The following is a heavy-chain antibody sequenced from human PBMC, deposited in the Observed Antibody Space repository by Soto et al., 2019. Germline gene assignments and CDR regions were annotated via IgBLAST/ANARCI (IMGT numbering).Heavy chain of an antibody. D-gene: IGHD6-6*01. CDR1: GYIFTSNW. CDR3: ERPGYSRSHIYYYYYGMDV. Sequence: GESLKISCKASGYIFTSNWIAWVRQMPGKGLEWVGIIYPGDSDTRYSPSFQGQVTISADKSISTAYLQWSSLKASDTAMYYFERPGYSRSHIYYYYYGMDVWVQGTTVIVS. V-gene: IGHV5-51*01. J-gene: IGHJ6*02. CDR2: IYPGDSDT.